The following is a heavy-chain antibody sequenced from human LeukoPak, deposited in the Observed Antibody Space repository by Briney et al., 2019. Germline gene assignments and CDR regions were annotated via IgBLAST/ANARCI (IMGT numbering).Heavy chain of an antibody. Sequence: ASVKVSCKASGGTFSSYAISWVRQAPGQGLEWMGGIIPIFGTANYAQKSQGRVTITADKSTSTAYMELSSLRSEDTAVYYCARAGPANVLRYFDWSRGAFDIWGQGTMVTVSS. D-gene: IGHD3-9*01. J-gene: IGHJ3*02. CDR1: GGTFSSYA. CDR3: ARAGPANVLRYFDWSRGAFDI. CDR2: IIPIFGTA. V-gene: IGHV1-69*06.